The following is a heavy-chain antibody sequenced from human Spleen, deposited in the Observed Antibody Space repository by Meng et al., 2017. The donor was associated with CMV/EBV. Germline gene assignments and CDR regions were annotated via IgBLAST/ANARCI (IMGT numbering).Heavy chain of an antibody. V-gene: IGHV3-74*01. CDR3: ARRESSLYGMDV. CDR2: INSDGSST. D-gene: IGHD3-16*01. Sequence: CAASGFTFSSYWMHWVRQAPGKGLVWVSRINSDGSSTSYADSVKGRFTISRDNAKNTLYLQMNSLRAEDTAVYYCARRESSLYGMDVWGQGTTVTVSS. CDR1: GFTFSSYW. J-gene: IGHJ6*02.